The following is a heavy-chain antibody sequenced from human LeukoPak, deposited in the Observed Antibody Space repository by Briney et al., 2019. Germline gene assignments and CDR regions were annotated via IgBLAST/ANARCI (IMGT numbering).Heavy chain of an antibody. V-gene: IGHV3-23*01. J-gene: IGHJ4*02. CDR2: ITASGGNT. D-gene: IGHD1-26*01. Sequence: PGRSLRLSCATSGFTFGSYVMSWVRQAPGRGLEWVASITASGGNTYYADSVKDRFIISRDNSKNTLYLQMNSLRAEDTALYYCAKDETVGALSPFDYWGQGTLVTVSS. CDR3: AKDETVGALSPFDY. CDR1: GFTFGSYV.